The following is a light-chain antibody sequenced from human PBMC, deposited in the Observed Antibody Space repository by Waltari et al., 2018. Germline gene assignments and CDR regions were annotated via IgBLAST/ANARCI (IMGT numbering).Light chain of an antibody. Sequence: YVVTQPTSVSVAPGQTARITCGGNDIRSQSVHWYQQKPGQAPLLIVYDDPGRPSGIPERFSGSNSGNAATLTISSVEAGDEADYYCQVWDINNDQVVFGGGTKVTVL. V-gene: IGLV3-21*02. J-gene: IGLJ2*01. CDR1: DIRSQS. CDR3: QVWDINNDQVV. CDR2: DDP.